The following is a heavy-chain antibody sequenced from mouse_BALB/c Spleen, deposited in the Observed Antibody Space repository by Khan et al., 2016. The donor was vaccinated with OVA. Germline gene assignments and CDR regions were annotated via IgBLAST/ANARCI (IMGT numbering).Heavy chain of an antibody. CDR3: TRHGGFDPYYAMDY. J-gene: IGHJ4*01. CDR1: GFAFSSYD. CDR2: INSRGSYT. Sequence: EVGLVESGGGSVKPGGSLKLSCAASGFAFSSYDMSWVRQTPEKRLEWVAIINSRGSYTYYPDSVKGRFTISRDNARNTLYLQLSSLRSEDTALYYCTRHGGFDPYYAMDYWGQGTSVTVAS. V-gene: IGHV5-9*02.